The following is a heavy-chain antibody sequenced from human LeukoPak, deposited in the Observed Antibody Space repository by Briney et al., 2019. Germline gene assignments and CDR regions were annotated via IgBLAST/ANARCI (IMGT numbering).Heavy chain of an antibody. D-gene: IGHD3-9*01. CDR2: IYTSGST. V-gene: IGHV4-61*02. J-gene: IGHJ4*02. CDR1: GGSISSGGYY. Sequence: PSETLSLTCTVSGGSISSGGYYWSWIRQPAGKGLEWIGRIYTSGSTSYNPSLKSRVTISVDTSKNQFSLILSSVTAADTAVYYCARGPGGYDILTGYFDYWGQGTLVTVSS. CDR3: ARGPGGYDILTGYFDY.